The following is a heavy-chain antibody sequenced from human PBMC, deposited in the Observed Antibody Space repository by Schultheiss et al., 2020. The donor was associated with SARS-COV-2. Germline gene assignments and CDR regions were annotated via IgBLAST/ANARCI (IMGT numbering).Heavy chain of an antibody. CDR2: ISSNGGST. CDR3: AKGPGGSFDY. V-gene: IGHV3-64*01. D-gene: IGHD3-16*01. J-gene: IGHJ4*02. CDR1: GFTFSSYS. Sequence: GGSLRLSCAASGFTFSSYSMNWVRQAPGKGLEYVSAISSNGGSTYYANSVKGRFTISRDNSKNTLYLQMNSLRAEDTAVYYCAKGPGGSFDYWGQGTLVTVSS.